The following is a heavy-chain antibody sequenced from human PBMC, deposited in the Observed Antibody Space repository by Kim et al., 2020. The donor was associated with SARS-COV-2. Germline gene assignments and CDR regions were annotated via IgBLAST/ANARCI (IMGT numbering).Heavy chain of an antibody. CDR3: ATEKISELRFLEWGPFD. CDR1: RFTFDDYA. Sequence: GGSLRLSCAASRFTFDDYAIHWVRQAPGKCLEWVSLISGDGGITYYADSVKVRFTISRDNSKNSLYLQLNSLRTEDTAFYSCATEKISELRFLEWGPFD. V-gene: IGHV3-43*02. D-gene: IGHD3-3*01. CDR2: ISGDGGIT. J-gene: IGHJ4*01.